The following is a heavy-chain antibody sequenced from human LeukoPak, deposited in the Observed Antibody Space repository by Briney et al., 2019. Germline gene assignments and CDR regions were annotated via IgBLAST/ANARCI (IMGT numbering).Heavy chain of an antibody. CDR2: ISYDGSNE. V-gene: IGHV3-30*03. Sequence: GGSLRLSCAASGFTFSSYGMHWVRQAPGKGLEWVAVISYDGSNEYYADSVKGRFTISRDNSKNTLYLQMSSLRAEDTAVYYCTQWLVNYWGQGTLVTVSS. CDR1: GFTFSSYG. D-gene: IGHD6-19*01. J-gene: IGHJ4*02. CDR3: TQWLVNY.